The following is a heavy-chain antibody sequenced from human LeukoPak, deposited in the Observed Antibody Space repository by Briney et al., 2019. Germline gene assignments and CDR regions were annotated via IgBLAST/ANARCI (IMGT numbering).Heavy chain of an antibody. Sequence: GGSLRLSCAASGFTFDDYAMHWVRQAPGKGLEWVSLISGDGGSTYYADSVKGRFTISRDNSKTSLYLQMNSLRTEDTALYYCAKETSGDSSGYYFDYWGQGTLVTVSS. CDR1: GFTFDDYA. CDR3: AKETSGDSSGYYFDY. D-gene: IGHD3-22*01. CDR2: ISGDGGST. V-gene: IGHV3-43*02. J-gene: IGHJ4*02.